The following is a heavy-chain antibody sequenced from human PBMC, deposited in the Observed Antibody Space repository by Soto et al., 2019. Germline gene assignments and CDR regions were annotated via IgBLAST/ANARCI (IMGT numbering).Heavy chain of an antibody. CDR2: IWYDGSNK. CDR3: ARDRGSYGDSSLDY. J-gene: IGHJ4*02. CDR1: GFTFSSYG. D-gene: IGHD4-17*01. Sequence: QVQLVESGGGVVQPGRSLRLSCAASGFTFSSYGMHWVRQAPGKGLEWVAVIWYDGSNKYYADSVKGRFTISRDNSKNTLYLQMKSLRAEDTAVYYCARDRGSYGDSSLDYWGQGTLVTVSS. V-gene: IGHV3-33*01.